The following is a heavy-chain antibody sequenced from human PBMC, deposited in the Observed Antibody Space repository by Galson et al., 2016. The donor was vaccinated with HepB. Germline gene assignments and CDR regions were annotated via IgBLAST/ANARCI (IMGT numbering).Heavy chain of an antibody. D-gene: IGHD3-10*01. CDR1: GFSFSTYS. CDR2: IDPTTTYI. J-gene: IGHJ4*02. CDR3: ARLRTGASGSYYYDY. V-gene: IGHV3-21*01. Sequence: SLRLSCAASGFSFSTYSINWVRQAPGKGLEWVSSIDPTTTYIYYADSLKGRFTISRDNAKNSLYLQVNSLRVEDTAVYYCARLRTGASGSYYYDYLGQGTLVTVSA.